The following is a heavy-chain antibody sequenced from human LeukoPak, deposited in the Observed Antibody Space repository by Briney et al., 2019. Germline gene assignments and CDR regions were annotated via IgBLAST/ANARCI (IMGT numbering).Heavy chain of an antibody. CDR3: ARDSSGWHTEGGAFDI. V-gene: IGHV3-48*03. Sequence: PGGSLRLSCAASGFTFSSYEMNWVRQAPGKGLEWVSYISSSVSTIYYTDSVKGRFTITRDNAKNSLYLQMNSLRDEDTAVYYCARDSSGWHTEGGAFDIWGQGTMVTVSS. CDR2: ISSSVSTI. D-gene: IGHD6-19*01. J-gene: IGHJ3*02. CDR1: GFTFSSYE.